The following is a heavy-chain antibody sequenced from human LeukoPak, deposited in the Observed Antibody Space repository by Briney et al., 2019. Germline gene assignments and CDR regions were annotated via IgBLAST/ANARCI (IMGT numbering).Heavy chain of an antibody. J-gene: IGHJ5*02. CDR3: AKTALGYCSSTSCYGRSNWFDP. D-gene: IGHD2-2*01. CDR1: GFTFSSYW. V-gene: IGHV3-7*01. CDR2: IKQDGSEK. Sequence: GGSLRLSCAASGFTFSSYWMSWVRQAPGKGLEWVANIKQDGSEKYYVDSVKGRFTISRDNAKNSLYLQMNSLRAEDTAVYYCAKTALGYCSSTSCYGRSNWFDPWGQGTLVTVSS.